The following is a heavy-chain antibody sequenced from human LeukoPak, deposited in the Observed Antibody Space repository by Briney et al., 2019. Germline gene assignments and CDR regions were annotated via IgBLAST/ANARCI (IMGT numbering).Heavy chain of an antibody. Sequence: SETLSLTCTVSGGSINSYYWSWIRQPPGKGLEWIGYMYNSGLTNYNPSLKSRVTISVDTSKNQFSLKLSSVTAADTAVYYCARDYGSGSYYGWFDPWGQGTLVTVSS. CDR3: ARDYGSGSYYGWFDP. D-gene: IGHD3-10*01. CDR2: MYNSGLT. V-gene: IGHV4-59*12. J-gene: IGHJ5*02. CDR1: GGSINSYY.